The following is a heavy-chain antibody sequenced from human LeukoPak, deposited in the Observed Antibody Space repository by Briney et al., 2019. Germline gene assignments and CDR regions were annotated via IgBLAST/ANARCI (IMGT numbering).Heavy chain of an antibody. Sequence: GGSLRLSCAISGFTVSSNYMSWVRQAPGKGLEWVSAIYTGGSTYYADSVRGRFTISRDNSQNTLYLQMNSLRAEDTAVYYCARGTLSVTAGHYWGQGTLVTVSS. J-gene: IGHJ4*02. V-gene: IGHV3-53*01. CDR2: IYTGGST. CDR3: ARGTLSVTAGHY. D-gene: IGHD4-17*01. CDR1: GFTVSSNY.